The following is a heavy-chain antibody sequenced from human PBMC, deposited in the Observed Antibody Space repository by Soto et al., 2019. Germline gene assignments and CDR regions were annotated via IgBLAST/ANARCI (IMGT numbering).Heavy chain of an antibody. CDR2: INAGNGNT. CDR1: GYTFTRYA. V-gene: IGHV1-3*01. D-gene: IGHD3-22*01. J-gene: IGHJ6*02. CDR3: ARARDYYDSSGYYYPEGYYYGMDF. Sequence: ASGKVSCKASGYTFTRYAMHWVRQAPGQRLEWMGWINAGNGNTKYSQKFQGRVTITRDTSASTAYMELSSLRSEDTAVYYCARARDYYDSSGYYYPEGYYYGMDFWGQGTTVTVSS.